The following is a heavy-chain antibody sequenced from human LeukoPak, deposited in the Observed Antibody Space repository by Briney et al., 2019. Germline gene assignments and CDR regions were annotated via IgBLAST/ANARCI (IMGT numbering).Heavy chain of an antibody. CDR3: ARDAERVYYDSSGYFVAYYFDY. Sequence: GRSLRLSCAASGFTFSSYGMHWVRQAPGKGREWVAVIWYEGSNKDYADSVKGRFTISRDNSKNTLYLQLNSLRAEDTAVYYCARDAERVYYDSSGYFVAYYFDYWGRGTLVTVSS. CDR1: GFTFSSYG. CDR2: IWYEGSNK. D-gene: IGHD3-22*01. V-gene: IGHV3-33*01. J-gene: IGHJ4*02.